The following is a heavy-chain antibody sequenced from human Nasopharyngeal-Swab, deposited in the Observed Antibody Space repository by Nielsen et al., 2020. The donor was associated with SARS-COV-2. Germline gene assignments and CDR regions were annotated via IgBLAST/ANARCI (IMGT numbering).Heavy chain of an antibody. D-gene: IGHD2-15*01. V-gene: IGHV1-69*13. Sequence: SVKVSCKASGGTFSSYAISWVRQAPGQGLEWMGGIIPIFGTANYAQKFQGRVTITADESTSTAYMELSSLRSEDTAVYYCVRDRINCSGGSCDDYWGQGTLVTVSS. CDR3: VRDRINCSGGSCDDY. CDR2: IIPIFGTA. J-gene: IGHJ4*02. CDR1: GGTFSSYA.